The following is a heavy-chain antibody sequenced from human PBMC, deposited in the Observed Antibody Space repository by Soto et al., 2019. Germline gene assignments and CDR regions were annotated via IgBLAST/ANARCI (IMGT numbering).Heavy chain of an antibody. J-gene: IGHJ5*02. CDR3: AKDLVRGALLLYRELGLDP. V-gene: IGHV3-23*01. D-gene: IGHD3-10*01. Sequence: PGGSLRLSCAASGFTFSSYAMSWVRQAPGKGLEWVSAISGSGGSTYYADSVKGRFTISRDNSKNTLYLQMNSLRAEDTAVYYCAKDLVRGALLLYRELGLDPWGQGTLVTVSS. CDR2: ISGSGGST. CDR1: GFTFSSYA.